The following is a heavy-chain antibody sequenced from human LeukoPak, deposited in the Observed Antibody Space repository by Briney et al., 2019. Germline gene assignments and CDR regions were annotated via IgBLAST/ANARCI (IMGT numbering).Heavy chain of an antibody. V-gene: IGHV4-31*03. CDR3: ARDRVGYYDSSGYSP. CDR2: IYYSGST. Sequence: SSQTLSLTCTVSGGSISSGGYYWSWLRQHPGKGLEWIGYIYYSGSTYYNPSLKSRVTISVDTSKNQFSLKLSSVTAADTAVYYCARDRVGYYDSSGYSPWGQGTLVTVSS. CDR1: GGSISSGGYY. D-gene: IGHD3-22*01. J-gene: IGHJ1*01.